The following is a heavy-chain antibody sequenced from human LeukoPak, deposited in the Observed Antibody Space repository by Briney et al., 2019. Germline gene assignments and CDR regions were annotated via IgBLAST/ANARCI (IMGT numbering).Heavy chain of an antibody. J-gene: IGHJ6*02. CDR2: ISSSGSTI. CDR1: GFTFSDYY. Sequence: GGSLRLSCAASGFTFSDYYMSWIRQAPGKGLEWVSYISSSGSTIYYADSVKGRFTISRDNAKNSLYLQMNSLRAEDTAVYYCARDRWFGELATLYYYYGMDVRGQGTAVTVSS. V-gene: IGHV3-11*01. D-gene: IGHD3-10*01. CDR3: ARDRWFGELATLYYYYGMDV.